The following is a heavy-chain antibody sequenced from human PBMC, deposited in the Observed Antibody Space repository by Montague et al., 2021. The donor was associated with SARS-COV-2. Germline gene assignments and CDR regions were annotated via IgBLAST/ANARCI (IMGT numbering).Heavy chain of an antibody. CDR3: ARGGVGATWAFDI. J-gene: IGHJ3*02. CDR2: IYSGGDT. V-gene: IGHV3-53*01. CDR1: GFTVNSNY. D-gene: IGHD1-26*01. Sequence: SLRLSCAASGFTVNSNYMSWVRQAPGKGLEWVALIYSGGDTTYAXSVRDRFTISRDNFKNTLYLQMNSLRVEDTAVFYCARGGVGATWAFDIWGQGTMVTVSS.